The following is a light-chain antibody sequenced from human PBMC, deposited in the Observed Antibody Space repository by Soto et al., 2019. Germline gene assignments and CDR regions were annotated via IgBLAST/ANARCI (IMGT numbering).Light chain of an antibody. Sequence: EFVLSQSPGTLSLSPGERATLSCRASQRVADTYLAWYQQRPGQAPRLLIYGASRRATGIPERFGGSGSETDFTLTISRLEPEDFAVYYCQQRNDWPLTFGQGTRLEIK. CDR1: QRVADTY. CDR2: GAS. J-gene: IGKJ5*01. CDR3: QQRNDWPLT. V-gene: IGKV3D-20*02.